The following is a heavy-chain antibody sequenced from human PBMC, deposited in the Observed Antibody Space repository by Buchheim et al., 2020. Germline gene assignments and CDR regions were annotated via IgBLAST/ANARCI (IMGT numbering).Heavy chain of an antibody. CDR2: IDPSGGSA. D-gene: IGHD1-26*01. J-gene: IGHJ4*02. CDR1: GYNFTSYF. CDR3: ARVNLASGSYGDFDY. Sequence: QVQLVQSASEVKKPGASVNVSCKASGYNFTSYFVQWVRQAPGQGLEWVGIIDPSGGSANYAQKLQGRVSLTRDTSTSTVYMELTSLRTDDTALYFCARVNLASGSYGDFDYWGQGT. V-gene: IGHV1-46*03.